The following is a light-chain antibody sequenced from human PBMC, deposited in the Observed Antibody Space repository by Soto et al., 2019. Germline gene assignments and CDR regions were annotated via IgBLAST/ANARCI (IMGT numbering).Light chain of an antibody. J-gene: IGLJ1*01. CDR2: DVS. CDR1: SSDVGGYNY. Sequence: HSALTQPASVSGSPGQSITISCTGTSSDVGGYNYVSWYQQHPGKAPKLTIYDVSNRPSGVSNRFSSSKSGNTASLTISGLQAEDEADYYCSSYTSSSTHVFGTGTKVTV. V-gene: IGLV2-14*01. CDR3: SSYTSSSTHV.